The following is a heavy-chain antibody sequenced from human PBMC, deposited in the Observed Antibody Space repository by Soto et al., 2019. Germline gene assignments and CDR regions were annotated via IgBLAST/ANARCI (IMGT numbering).Heavy chain of an antibody. D-gene: IGHD3-16*01. J-gene: IGHJ6*02. V-gene: IGHV1-69*12. CDR3: ARDRYVYGGDDTYYYYGMDV. CDR1: GGTFSSYA. Sequence: QVQLVQSGAEVKKPGSSVKVSCKASGGTFSSYAISWVRQAPGQGLEWMGGIIPIFGTANYAQKFQGRVTIPADESPSTAYMELSSLRSEDTAVYYCARDRYVYGGDDTYYYYGMDVWGQGTTVTVSS. CDR2: IIPIFGTA.